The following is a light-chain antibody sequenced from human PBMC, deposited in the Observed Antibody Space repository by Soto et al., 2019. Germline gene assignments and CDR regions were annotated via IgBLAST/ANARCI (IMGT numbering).Light chain of an antibody. CDR1: SGSVSTNYY. V-gene: IGLV8-61*01. CDR2: STN. Sequence: QTVVTQEPSFSVSPGRTVTLTCGLSSGSVSTNYYPSWYQQTPGQAPRTLIYSTNIRSSGVPDRFSGSILGNKAALTITGAQADDESNYYCVLYMGSGSWVFGGGTKLTVL. J-gene: IGLJ3*02. CDR3: VLYMGSGSWV.